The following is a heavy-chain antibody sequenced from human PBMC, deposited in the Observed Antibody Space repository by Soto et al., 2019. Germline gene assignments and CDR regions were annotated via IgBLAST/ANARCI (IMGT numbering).Heavy chain of an antibody. D-gene: IGHD3-9*01. Sequence: EVQLLESGGGLVQPGGSLRLSCAASGFTFSEYGMAWVRQAPGKGLEWIFGISGSGGATYYADSVQGRFTISKDFSKNTLYLQMSGLRAEDTAVYYWGKLRTGYALYFFDFWGQGAVVTVSS. V-gene: IGHV3-23*01. CDR2: ISGSGGAT. CDR3: GKLRTGYALYFFDF. CDR1: GFTFSEYG. J-gene: IGHJ4*02.